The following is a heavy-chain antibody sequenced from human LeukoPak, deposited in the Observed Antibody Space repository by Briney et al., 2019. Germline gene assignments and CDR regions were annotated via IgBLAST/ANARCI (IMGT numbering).Heavy chain of an antibody. J-gene: IGHJ6*03. CDR2: VDHTGST. CDR3: ARGRVSSSTWYSTYYYYFYMDV. Sequence: PSETLSLTCSVSDDSITMYYWTWIRQPPGKGLEWIGYVDHTGSTNFNPSLNGRVSISRDTTKNLFSLRLSSVTAADTAVYCARGRVSSSTWYSTYYYYFYMDVWGKGTTVTVSS. D-gene: IGHD1-1*01. CDR1: DDSITMYY. V-gene: IGHV4-59*01.